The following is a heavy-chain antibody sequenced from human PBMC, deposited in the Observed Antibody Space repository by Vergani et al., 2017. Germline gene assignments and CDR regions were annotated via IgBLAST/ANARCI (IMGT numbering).Heavy chain of an antibody. D-gene: IGHD2-15*01. Sequence: EVQLVESGGGLIQPGGSLRLSCAASGFTVSSNYMSWVRQAPGKGLEWVSVIYSGGSTYYADSVKGRFTISRDNSKNTLYLQMNSLRAEDTAVYYCARDPRPAEYCSGGSCYNGAEGYWGQGTLVTVSS. CDR3: ARDPRPAEYCSGGSCYNGAEGY. CDR2: IYSGGST. CDR1: GFTVSSNY. V-gene: IGHV3-53*01. J-gene: IGHJ4*02.